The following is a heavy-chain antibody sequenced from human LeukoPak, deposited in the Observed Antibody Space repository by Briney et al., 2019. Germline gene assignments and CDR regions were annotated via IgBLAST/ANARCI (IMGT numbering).Heavy chain of an antibody. V-gene: IGHV3-21*01. Sequence: KPGGSLRLSCAASGFTFSSYWMHWVRQAPGKGLEWVSSISSSSSYIYYADSVKGRFTISRDNAKNSLYLQMNSLRAEDTAVYYCARAGMIVVVTAFDIWGQGTMVTVSS. D-gene: IGHD3-22*01. CDR2: ISSSSSYI. J-gene: IGHJ3*02. CDR1: GFTFSSYW. CDR3: ARAGMIVVVTAFDI.